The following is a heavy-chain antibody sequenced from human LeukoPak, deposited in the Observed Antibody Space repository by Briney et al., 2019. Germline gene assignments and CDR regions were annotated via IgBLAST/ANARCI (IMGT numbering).Heavy chain of an antibody. D-gene: IGHD1-26*01. CDR2: IKQDGGEK. CDR3: ARARYSGTYSGALDI. Sequence: GGSLRLSCAASGFTFSNYWMSWVRQAPGIGLQWVANIKQDGGEKYYVDSVKGRFTISRDNAKNSLSLQMNSLRAEDTAVYYCARARYSGTYSGALDIWGPGTMVTVSA. CDR1: GFTFSNYW. J-gene: IGHJ3*02. V-gene: IGHV3-7*04.